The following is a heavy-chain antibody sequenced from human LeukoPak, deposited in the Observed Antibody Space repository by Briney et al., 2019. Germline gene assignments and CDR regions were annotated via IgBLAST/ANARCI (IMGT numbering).Heavy chain of an antibody. D-gene: IGHD2-2*01. CDR1: GGTFSSYA. CDR2: IIPILGIA. V-gene: IGHV1-69*04. CDR3: ARDRIVVVPAAISTRFDP. Sequence: SVKVSCKASGGTFSSYAISWVRQAPGQGLEWMGRIIPILGIANYAQKLQGRVTMTTDTSTSTAYMELRSLRSDDTAVYYCARDRIVVVPAAISTRFDPWGQGTLVTVSS. J-gene: IGHJ5*02.